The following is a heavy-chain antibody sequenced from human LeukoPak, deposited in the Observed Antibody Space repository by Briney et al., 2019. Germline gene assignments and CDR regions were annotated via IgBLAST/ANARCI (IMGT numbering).Heavy chain of an antibody. J-gene: IGHJ4*02. V-gene: IGHV4-4*02. Sequence: SETLSLTCAVSGGSISTNNWWSWVRQPPGKGLEWIGEIYHTGSTNYSPSLRSRVTMSIDKSNNQFSLNLNSVTAADTAVYYCAKSGDYLWDYWGQGTLDTVSS. CDR3: AKSGDYLWDY. CDR1: GGSISTNNW. CDR2: IYHTGST. D-gene: IGHD3-16*01.